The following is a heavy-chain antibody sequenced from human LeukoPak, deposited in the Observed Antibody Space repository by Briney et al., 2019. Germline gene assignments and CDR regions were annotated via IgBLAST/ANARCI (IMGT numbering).Heavy chain of an antibody. CDR3: AKLRSRIAVAGFDY. V-gene: IGHV3-23*01. Sequence: PGGSLRLSCAASGFTFSSYAMSWVRQAPGKGLEWVSAISGSGGSTCYADSVKGRFTIPRDNSKNTLYLQMNSLRAEDTAVYYCAKLRSRIAVAGFDYWGQGTLVTVSS. CDR2: ISGSGGST. CDR1: GFTFSSYA. J-gene: IGHJ4*02. D-gene: IGHD6-19*01.